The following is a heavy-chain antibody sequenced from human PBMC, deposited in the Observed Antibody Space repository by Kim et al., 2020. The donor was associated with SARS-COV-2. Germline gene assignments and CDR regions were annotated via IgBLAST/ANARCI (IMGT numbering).Heavy chain of an antibody. J-gene: IGHJ4*02. Sequence: SETLSLTCTVSGGSISSSSYYWGWIRQPPGKGLEWIGSIYYSGSTYYNPSLKSRVTISVDTSKNQFSLKLSSVTAADTAVYYCARQTGRWLQFNLYGYWGQGTLVTVSS. V-gene: IGHV4-39*01. CDR1: GGSISSSSYY. D-gene: IGHD5-12*01. CDR3: ARQTGRWLQFNLYGY. CDR2: IYYSGST.